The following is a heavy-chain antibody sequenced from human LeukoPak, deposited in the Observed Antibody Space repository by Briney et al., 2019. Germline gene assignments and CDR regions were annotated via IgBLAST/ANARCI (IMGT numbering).Heavy chain of an antibody. Sequence: GGSLRLSCAASGFTFSSHALSWVRQAPGKGLEWASSLSGSGYNTYYADSVKGRFTISRDNSKNTVYLQMDSLRAEDTAVYYCAKDPYGTRYFDYWGQGTLVTVSS. CDR2: LSGSGYNT. D-gene: IGHD2-2*01. J-gene: IGHJ4*02. CDR3: AKDPYGTRYFDY. V-gene: IGHV3-23*01. CDR1: GFTFSSHA.